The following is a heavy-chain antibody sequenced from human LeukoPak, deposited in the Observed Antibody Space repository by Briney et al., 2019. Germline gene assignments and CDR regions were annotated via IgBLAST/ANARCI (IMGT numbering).Heavy chain of an antibody. CDR3: AREGEDTAMAPDY. D-gene: IGHD5-18*01. CDR2: INPSGGSA. V-gene: IGHV1-46*01. Sequence: AASVTVSCKASGYTFIRYYMHWVRQAPGQGLEWMGIINPSGGSASTAQRFQGRVIMTMTRDTSTSTVYMVISSLRSEETAVYYCAREGEDTAMAPDYWGQGTLVTVSS. CDR1: GYTFIRYY. J-gene: IGHJ4*02.